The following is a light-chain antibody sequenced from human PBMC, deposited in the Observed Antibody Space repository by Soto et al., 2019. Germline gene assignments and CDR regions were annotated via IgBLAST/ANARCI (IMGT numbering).Light chain of an antibody. CDR1: SSDVGNYKY. V-gene: IGLV2-14*01. J-gene: IGLJ1*01. Sequence: QSALTQPASVSGSPGQSITISCTGTSSDVGNYKYASWYQQHPGKAPKLMIYEVSNRPSGVSNRFSGSKSGNTASLTISGLQAEDETDYYCFSYTSSGTYVFGTGTKLTV. CDR2: EVS. CDR3: FSYTSSGTYV.